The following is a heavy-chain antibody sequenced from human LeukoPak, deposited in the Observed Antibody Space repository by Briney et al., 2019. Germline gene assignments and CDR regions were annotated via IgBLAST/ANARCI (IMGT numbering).Heavy chain of an antibody. V-gene: IGHV3-74*01. CDR1: GFTFSTYW. J-gene: IGHJ4*02. CDR2: ISSDGSRT. CDR3: ARLGYCSTTSCSSLGY. Sequence: GGSLRLSCVASGFTFSTYWMSWVRQAPGKGLVWVSRISSDGSRTTYADSVKGRFTISRDNAKNTLYLQMNSLRAEDTALYYCARLGYCSTTSCSSLGYWGQGTLVTVSS. D-gene: IGHD2-2*01.